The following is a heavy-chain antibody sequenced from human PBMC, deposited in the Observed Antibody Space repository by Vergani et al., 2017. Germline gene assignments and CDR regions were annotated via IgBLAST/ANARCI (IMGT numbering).Heavy chain of an antibody. J-gene: IGHJ4*02. CDR3: ARDRSGYYDVDY. D-gene: IGHD3-3*01. Sequence: QVQLQESGPGLVKPSETLSLTCTVSGGSISSYYWSWIRQPPGKGLEWIGYISYSGSTNYNPSLKSQVTISVDTSKNQFSLKLCSVTVADTAVYYCARDRSGYYDVDYWGQGTLVTVSS. V-gene: IGHV4-59*01. CDR2: ISYSGST. CDR1: GGSISSYY.